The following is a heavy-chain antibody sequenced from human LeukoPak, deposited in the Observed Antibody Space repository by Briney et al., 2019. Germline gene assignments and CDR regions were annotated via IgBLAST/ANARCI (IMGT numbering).Heavy chain of an antibody. Sequence: GGSLRLSCAASGFTFSSYAMSWVRQAPGKGLEWVSVIYSGGSTYYADSVKGRFTISRDNSKNTLYLQMNSLRAEDTAVYYCAREEQLGMDVWGQGTTVTVSS. D-gene: IGHD6-13*01. V-gene: IGHV3-53*01. J-gene: IGHJ6*02. CDR1: GFTFSSYA. CDR2: IYSGGST. CDR3: AREEQLGMDV.